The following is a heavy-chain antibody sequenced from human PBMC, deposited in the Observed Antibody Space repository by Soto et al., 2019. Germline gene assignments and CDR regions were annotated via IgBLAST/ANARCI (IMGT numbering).Heavy chain of an antibody. J-gene: IGHJ4*02. CDR3: AKGPLGSGYDLDS. V-gene: IGHV3-23*01. CDR1: GFTFRNYA. D-gene: IGHD5-12*01. Sequence: GGSLRLSCDASGFTFRNYAMNWVRQAPGKGLDWVSAISGSGGSTYYADSVKGRFTISRDNSKNTLYLQMSSLRAEDTAVYYCAKGPLGSGYDLDSWGQGTLVTVSS. CDR2: ISGSGGST.